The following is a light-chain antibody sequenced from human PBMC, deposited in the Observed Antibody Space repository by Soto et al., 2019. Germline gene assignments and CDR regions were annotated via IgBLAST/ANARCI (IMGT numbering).Light chain of an antibody. CDR2: EVD. V-gene: IGLV2-8*01. CDR3: SSYAGSNNPLA. CDR1: SSDVGSYNY. J-gene: IGLJ1*01. Sequence: QSVLTQPPSASGSPGQSVTISCTGTSSDVGSYNYVSWYQQHPGKAPKLIIYEVDKRPSGVPDRFSGSKSGNTASLTVSGLQAEDEAGFYCSSYAGSNNPLAFGTGTKVTVL.